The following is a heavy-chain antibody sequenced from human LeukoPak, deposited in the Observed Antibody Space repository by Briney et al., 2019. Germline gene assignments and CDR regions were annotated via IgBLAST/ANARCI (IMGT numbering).Heavy chain of an antibody. V-gene: IGHV5-51*01. CDR2: IYPGESQI. D-gene: IGHD2-2*01. CDR3: ARHIIVDDTSSHFDN. J-gene: IGHJ4*02. CDR1: GYSFATYW. Sequence: GGSLKLSCKTSGYSFATYWIAWVRQLPGKGLEWVGYIYPGESQIRYSPSFQGRVTISADRSISTAYLQWRSLKASDTAIYYCARHIIVDDTSSHFDNWGQGTWVTVSS.